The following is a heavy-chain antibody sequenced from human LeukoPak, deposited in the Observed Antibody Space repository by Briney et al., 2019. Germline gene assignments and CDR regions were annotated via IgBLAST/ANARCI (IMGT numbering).Heavy chain of an antibody. CDR2: IIPILGIA. D-gene: IGHD1-26*01. J-gene: IGHJ3*01. Sequence: GASVKVSCKASGGTFSSYAISWVRQAPGQGLEWMGRIIPILGIANYAQKFQGRVTITADKSTSTAYMELSSLRSEDTAVYYCALYSGSYSLSGAFDFWGQGTMVTVSS. CDR3: ALYSGSYSLSGAFDF. CDR1: GGTFSSYA. V-gene: IGHV1-69*04.